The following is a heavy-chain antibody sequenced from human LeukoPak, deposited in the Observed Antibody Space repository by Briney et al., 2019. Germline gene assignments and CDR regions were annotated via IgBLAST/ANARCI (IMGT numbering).Heavy chain of an antibody. Sequence: RASVKVSCKASGYTFTGYYMHWVRQAPGQGLEWMGWINPNSGGTNYAQKFQGRVTMTRDTSISTAYMELSRLRSDDTAVYYCARVRAAAGPQPQLYYYYYGMDVWGQGTTVTVSS. CDR1: GYTFTGYY. V-gene: IGHV1-2*02. CDR3: ARVRAAAGPQPQLYYYYYGMDV. CDR2: INPNSGGT. J-gene: IGHJ6*02. D-gene: IGHD6-13*01.